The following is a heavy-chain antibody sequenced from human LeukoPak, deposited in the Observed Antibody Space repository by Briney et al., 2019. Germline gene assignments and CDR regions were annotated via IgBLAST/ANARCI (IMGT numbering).Heavy chain of an antibody. CDR1: GFTFSSYE. J-gene: IGHJ3*02. CDR3: ARAYYSDAFDI. CDR2: ISSSGSTI. D-gene: IGHD3-10*01. V-gene: IGHV3-48*03. Sequence: PGGSLRLSCAASGFTFSSYEMNWVRQAPGKGREWVSYISSSGSTIYYADSVKGRFTISRDNAKNSLYLQMNGLRAEDTGLYYCARAYYSDAFDIWGQGTMVTVSS.